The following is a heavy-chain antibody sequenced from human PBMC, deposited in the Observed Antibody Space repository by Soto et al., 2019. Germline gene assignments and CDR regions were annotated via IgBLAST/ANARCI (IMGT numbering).Heavy chain of an antibody. CDR1: GFTFSSYG. CDR3: AKPFTVTTTTPGFDY. Sequence: QVQLVESGGGVVQPWRSLRLSCAASGFTFSSYGMHWVRQAPGKGLEWVAVISYDGSNKYYADSVKGRFTISRDNSKNTLYLQMNSLRAEDTAVYYCAKPFTVTTTTPGFDYWGQGTLVTVSS. CDR2: ISYDGSNK. J-gene: IGHJ4*02. V-gene: IGHV3-30*18. D-gene: IGHD4-17*01.